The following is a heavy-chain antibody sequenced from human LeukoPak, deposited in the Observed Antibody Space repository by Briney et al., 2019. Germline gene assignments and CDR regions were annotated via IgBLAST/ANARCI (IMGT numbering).Heavy chain of an antibody. D-gene: IGHD1-26*01. CDR2: IDIDGSGT. CDR3: ARGVYSASHGPP. V-gene: IGHV3-74*01. CDR1: GFTFRDYW. Sequence: HPGGSLRLSCTASGFTFRDYWVHWVRQAPGKGLVWVSHIDIDGSGTTYADSVKGRFTISRDNAKNTLYLQMNSLRGEDTAVYYCARGVYSASHGPPWGQGTLVTVSS. J-gene: IGHJ5*02.